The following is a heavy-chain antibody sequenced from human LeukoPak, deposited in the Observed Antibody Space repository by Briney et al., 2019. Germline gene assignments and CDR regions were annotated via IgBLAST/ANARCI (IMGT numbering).Heavy chain of an antibody. J-gene: IGHJ4*02. Sequence: KPSETLSLTCSVSGGSMSSYYWSWIRLPPGKGLEWIGYIYYGGSTNYTPSLKSRVTISIDTSKNQFSLKLSSVPAADSAFYYCARSGGMFYFDFWGQGTLVTVSS. CDR3: ARSGGMFYFDF. D-gene: IGHD4-23*01. V-gene: IGHV4-59*01. CDR1: GGSMSSYY. CDR2: IYYGGST.